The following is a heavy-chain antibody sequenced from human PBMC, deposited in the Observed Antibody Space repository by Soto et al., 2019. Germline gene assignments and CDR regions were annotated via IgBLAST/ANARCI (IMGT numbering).Heavy chain of an antibody. D-gene: IGHD2-15*01. V-gene: IGHV1-46*01. CDR3: ARDHIADTYYYYGMDV. Sequence: ASVKVSCKASGYTFSSYYMHWVRQAPGQGLEWMGIINPSGSSRTYAQKFQGRVTMTRDTSTSTVYMELSSLRSEDTAVYYCARDHIADTYYYYGMDVWGQGTTVTVSS. CDR1: GYTFSSYY. J-gene: IGHJ6*02. CDR2: INPSGSSR.